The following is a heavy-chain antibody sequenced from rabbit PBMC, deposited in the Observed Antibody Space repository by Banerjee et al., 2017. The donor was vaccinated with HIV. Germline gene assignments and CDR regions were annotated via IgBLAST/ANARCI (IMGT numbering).Heavy chain of an antibody. CDR3: ARGSAGYPGDGYGNL. V-gene: IGHV1S40*01. CDR2: IYAGSSGST. J-gene: IGHJ4*01. CDR1: GFSFSSSYY. D-gene: IGHD7-1*01. Sequence: QSLEESGGDLVKPGASLTLTCTASGFSFSSSYYMCWVRQAPGKGLEWIACIYAGSSGSTYYASWAKGRFTISKTSSTTVTLQMTSLTAADTATYFCARGSAGYPGDGYGNLWGPGTLVTVS.